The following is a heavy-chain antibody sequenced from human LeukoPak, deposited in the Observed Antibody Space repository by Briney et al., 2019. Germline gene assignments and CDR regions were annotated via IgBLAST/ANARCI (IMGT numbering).Heavy chain of an antibody. J-gene: IGHJ3*01. Sequence: GGSLRLSCAASGFTFSSYAMHWVRQAPGKGLVWVSRINTNNGDGSSTFYADSVKGRFTISRDNAKNTLYLQMNSLRAEDTAVYYCARDLYGGLLWGQGTMVTVSS. D-gene: IGHD4-23*01. V-gene: IGHV3-74*01. CDR3: ARDLYGGLL. CDR2: INTNNGDGSST. CDR1: GFTFSSYA.